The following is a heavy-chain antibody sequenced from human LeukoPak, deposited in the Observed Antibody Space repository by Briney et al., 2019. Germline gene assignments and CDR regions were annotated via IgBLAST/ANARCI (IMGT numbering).Heavy chain of an antibody. D-gene: IGHD6-6*01. CDR3: ARRYSTSSVEDFDY. CDR1: GFPISTNG. CDR2: IKKDGREI. J-gene: IGHJ4*02. Sequence: GGSLRLSCAASGFPISTNGMSWVRQAPGKGLEWVANIKKDGREIYYMDSVKGRFTISRDNAKNSLYLQMNSLRVEDTAVYYCARRYSTSSVEDFDYWGQGTLVTVSS. V-gene: IGHV3-7*01.